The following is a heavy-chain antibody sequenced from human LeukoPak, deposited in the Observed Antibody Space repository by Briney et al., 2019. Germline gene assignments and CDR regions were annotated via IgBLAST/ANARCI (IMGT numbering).Heavy chain of an antibody. D-gene: IGHD3-10*01. V-gene: IGHV3-74*01. CDR1: GFTFSSYW. CDR2: INSDGSST. J-gene: IGHJ4*02. Sequence: GGSLRLSCAAPGFTFSSYWMHWVRQGPGKGLVWVSRINSDGSSTNYADSVKGRFTISRDNAKNTLYLQMNSLRVEDTAVYYCARGTVTMVDYWGQGTLVTVSS. CDR3: ARGTVTMVDY.